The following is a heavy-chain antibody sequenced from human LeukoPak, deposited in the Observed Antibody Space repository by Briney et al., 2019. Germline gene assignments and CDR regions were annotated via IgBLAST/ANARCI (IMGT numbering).Heavy chain of an antibody. CDR3: SRDFGEPTGYYMDV. D-gene: IGHD3-3*01. J-gene: IGHJ6*03. CDR2: INPNSGDT. CDR1: GYTFTGYY. V-gene: IGHV1-2*02. Sequence: ASVKVSCKASGYTFTGYYMHWERQAPGQGLEWMGWINPNSGDTNYAQKFQGRVTMTRDTSISTAYMELSSLRSDDTAVYYCSRDFGEPTGYYMDVWGKGTTVTVSS.